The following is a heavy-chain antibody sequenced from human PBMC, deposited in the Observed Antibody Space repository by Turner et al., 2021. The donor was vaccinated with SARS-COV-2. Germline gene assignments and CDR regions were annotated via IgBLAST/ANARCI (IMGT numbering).Heavy chain of an antibody. Sequence: QVQLQESGPELVKSSETLSLTGSASGGFIRNYYWTWIRLPTGKGLEWHGYNPHTGGTKYNTSLRSQVTMSVAAYNNQFSLRLSPVTAADTAIYFCAGGPPRIAEAESAFDPWGQGTLVSVFS. D-gene: IGHD6-19*01. CDR2: NPHTGGT. CDR1: GGFIRNYY. V-gene: IGHV4-59*01. J-gene: IGHJ5*02. CDR3: AGGPPRIAEAESAFDP.